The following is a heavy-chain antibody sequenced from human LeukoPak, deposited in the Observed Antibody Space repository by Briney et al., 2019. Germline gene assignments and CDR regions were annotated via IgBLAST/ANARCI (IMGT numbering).Heavy chain of an antibody. Sequence: PSETLSLTCTVSGRSINNGYFWGWIRQPPGKGLEWIASIHHSGTASYNPSLESRVTISVDTSKNQFSLRLSSVTAADTAVYYCARDRGALGATVPAIFAVNFFDSWGQGTLVTVSS. J-gene: IGHJ4*02. CDR1: GRSINNGYF. CDR2: IHHSGTA. V-gene: IGHV4-38-2*02. D-gene: IGHD2-2*02. CDR3: ARDRGALGATVPAIFAVNFFDS.